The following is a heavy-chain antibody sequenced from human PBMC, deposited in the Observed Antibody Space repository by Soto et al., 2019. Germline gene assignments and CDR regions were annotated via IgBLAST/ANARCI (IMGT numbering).Heavy chain of an antibody. CDR2: ISYDGSNK. J-gene: IGHJ6*02. CDR3: HFSGTSNHYYGMDV. D-gene: IGHD3-10*01. Sequence: QVQLVESGGGVVQPGRSLRLSCAASGFTFSSYGMHWVRQAPGKGLEWVAVISYDGSNKYYADSVKGRFTISRDNSKNTLYLQMNSLRAEDTAVYYCHFSGTSNHYYGMDVWGQGTTVTVSS. CDR1: GFTFSSYG. V-gene: IGHV3-30*03.